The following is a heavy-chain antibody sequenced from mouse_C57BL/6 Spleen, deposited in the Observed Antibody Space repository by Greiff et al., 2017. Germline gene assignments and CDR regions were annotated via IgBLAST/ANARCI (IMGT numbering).Heavy chain of an antibody. CDR3: ARRITTVVDY. J-gene: IGHJ2*01. D-gene: IGHD1-1*01. CDR2: IYPRSGNT. Sequence: VQLQQSGAELARPGASVKLSCKASGYTFTSYGISWVKQRTGQGLEWIGEIYPRSGNTYYNDTVKGKDTLTGDKSSSTAFMELRSQTSKDSAVYFCARRITTVVDYWGQGTTLTVSA. CDR1: GYTFTSYG. V-gene: IGHV1-81*01.